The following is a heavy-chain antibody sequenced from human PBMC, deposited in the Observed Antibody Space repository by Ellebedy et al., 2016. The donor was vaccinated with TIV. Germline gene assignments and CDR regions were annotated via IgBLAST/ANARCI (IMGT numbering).Heavy chain of an antibody. V-gene: IGHV4-59*01. J-gene: IGHJ4*02. Sequence: SETLSLXXTVSGGSISRDCWSWIRQPPGKGLEWIGYISYSGSTNYNPSLKSRVFISVDTSKNQFSLKLTSVTAADTAVYYCATDWGRAAVLWGQGTLVTVSS. CDR2: ISYSGST. D-gene: IGHD3-16*01. CDR3: ATDWGRAAVL. CDR1: GGSISRDC.